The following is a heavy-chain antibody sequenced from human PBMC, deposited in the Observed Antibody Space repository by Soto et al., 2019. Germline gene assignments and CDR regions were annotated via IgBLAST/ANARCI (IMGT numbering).Heavy chain of an antibody. D-gene: IGHD3-3*01. V-gene: IGHV3-23*01. CDR2: ISSSGGST. Sequence: PGGSLRLSCPASVFTFSNYAMSWVRQAPGKGLEWVSAISSSGGSTYYANSVKGRFAISRDNSKNTLYLQMNRLRAEDTAVYYCAKDLRLLEWLCYFDYWGQGTLVTVSS. CDR1: VFTFSNYA. CDR3: AKDLRLLEWLCYFDY. J-gene: IGHJ4*02.